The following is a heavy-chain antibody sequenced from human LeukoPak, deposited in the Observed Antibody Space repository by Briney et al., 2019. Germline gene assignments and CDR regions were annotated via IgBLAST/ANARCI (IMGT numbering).Heavy chain of an antibody. D-gene: IGHD1-26*01. CDR3: ARSPIGLGFFDY. J-gene: IGHJ4*02. V-gene: IGHV1-2*02. CDR2: ITPNSGDT. CDR1: GYTVTGYY. Sequence: ASVKVSCKASGYTVTGYYIHWVRQAPGQGLEWMGWITPNSGDTDYAQKFQGRVTMTRDTSITTAYMELSSLRSDDTAIYYCARSPIGLGFFDYWGQGTLVTVSS.